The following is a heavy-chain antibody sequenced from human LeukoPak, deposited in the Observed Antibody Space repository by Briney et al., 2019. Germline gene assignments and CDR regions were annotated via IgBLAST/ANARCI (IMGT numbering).Heavy chain of an antibody. CDR3: ARDMTITIFGVVKNAFDI. CDR2: IIPIFGTA. V-gene: IGHV1-69*01. D-gene: IGHD3-3*01. J-gene: IGHJ3*02. CDR1: GGTFSSYA. Sequence: GASVKVSCKASGGTFSSYAISWVRQAPGQGLEWMGGIIPIFGTANYAQKFQGRVTITADESTSTAYMELSSLRSEDTAVYYCARDMTITIFGVVKNAFDIWGQGTMVTVSS.